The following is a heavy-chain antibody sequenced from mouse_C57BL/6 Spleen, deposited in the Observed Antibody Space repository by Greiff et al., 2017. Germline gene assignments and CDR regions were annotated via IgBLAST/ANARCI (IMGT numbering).Heavy chain of an antibody. CDR1: GYAFSSYW. CDR3: ARESYYYGSSPFDY. V-gene: IGHV1-80*01. CDR2: IYPGDGDT. Sequence: VQLQQSGAELVKPGASVKISCKASGYAFSSYWMNWVKQRPGKGLEWIGQIYPGDGDTNYNGKFKGKATLTADKSSSTAYMQLSSLTSEDSAVYFCARESYYYGSSPFDYWGQGTTLTVSS. D-gene: IGHD1-1*01. J-gene: IGHJ2*01.